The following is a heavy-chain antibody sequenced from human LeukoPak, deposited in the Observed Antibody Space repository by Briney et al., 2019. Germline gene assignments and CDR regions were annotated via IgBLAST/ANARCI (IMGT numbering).Heavy chain of an antibody. Sequence: SGGSLRLSCAASGFTFSSYGMHWVRQAPGKGLEWVAFIRYDGSNKYYADSVKGRFTISRDNSKNTLYLQMNSLRAEDTAVYYCASPVFADIWFGEFGGDYWGQGTLVTVSS. CDR2: IRYDGSNK. CDR1: GFTFSSYG. V-gene: IGHV3-30*02. J-gene: IGHJ4*02. CDR3: ASPVFADIWFGEFGGDY. D-gene: IGHD3-10*01.